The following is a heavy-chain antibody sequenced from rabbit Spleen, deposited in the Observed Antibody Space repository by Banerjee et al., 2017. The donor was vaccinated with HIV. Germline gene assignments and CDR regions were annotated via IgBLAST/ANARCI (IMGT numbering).Heavy chain of an antibody. Sequence: QEQLEESGGDLVKPGASLTLTCKASGLDFSSNYWICWVRQAPGKGLDWIACIDVIKSGSPTSYYASWAEGLFTISKSSSTTVTLQLNSLTAADTATYFCARVVISDHYFDLWGPGTLVTVS. CDR1: GLDFSSNYW. J-gene: IGHJ4*01. V-gene: IGHV1S45*01. D-gene: IGHD1-1*01. CDR2: IDVIKSGSPTS. CDR3: ARVVISDHYFDL.